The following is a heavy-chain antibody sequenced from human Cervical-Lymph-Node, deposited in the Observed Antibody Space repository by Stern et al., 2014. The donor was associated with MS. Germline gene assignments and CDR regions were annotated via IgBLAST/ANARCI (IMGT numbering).Heavy chain of an antibody. CDR3: TRGRGTLLYLH. D-gene: IGHD2-15*01. V-gene: IGHV1-2*02. Sequence: VQLVESGAALRKPGASVEVSCEASGYNFIDYCIHWVRQAPGQGLEWVGWINPHTGDTRYAQKFLGRVAMTRDTSINTAYLELNSLTSDDTAFYYCTRGRGTLLYLHWGQGTLITVSS. CDR1: GYNFIDYC. J-gene: IGHJ4*02. CDR2: INPHTGDT.